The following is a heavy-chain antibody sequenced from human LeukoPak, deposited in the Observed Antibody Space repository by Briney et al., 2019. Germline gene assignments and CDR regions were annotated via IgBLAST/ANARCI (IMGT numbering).Heavy chain of an antibody. J-gene: IGHJ5*02. D-gene: IGHD2-21*02. CDR3: AKDTCGGDCYSWFDP. CDR1: GFTFDDYA. CDR2: ISWNSGSI. V-gene: IGHV3-9*01. Sequence: QTGGSLRHSCAASGFTFDDYAMHWVRQAPGKGLEWVSGISWNSGSIGYADSVKGRFTISRDNAKNSLYLQMNSLRAEDTALYYCAKDTCGGDCYSWFDPWGQGTLVTVSS.